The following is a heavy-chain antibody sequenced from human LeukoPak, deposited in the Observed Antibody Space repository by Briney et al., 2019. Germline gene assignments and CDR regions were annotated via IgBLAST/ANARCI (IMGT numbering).Heavy chain of an antibody. V-gene: IGHV3-21*01. Sequence: GGSLRLSCAASGVTFSTYTMNWVRQAPGKGLEWVSSISSSTSYIYYADSVKGRFTISRDNAKKSLYLQMNSLRAEDTAVYYCAREEFGGSSYFDYWGQGTLVTVSS. CDR3: AREEFGGSSYFDY. CDR1: GVTFSTYT. CDR2: ISSSTSYI. D-gene: IGHD6-13*01. J-gene: IGHJ4*02.